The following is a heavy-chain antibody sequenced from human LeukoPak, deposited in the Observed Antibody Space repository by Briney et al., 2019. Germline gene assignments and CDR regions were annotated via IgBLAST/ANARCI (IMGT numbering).Heavy chain of an antibody. Sequence: SETLSLTCTVSGGSISSYYWSWIRQPPGKGLEWIGYIYYSGSTNYNPSLKSRVTISVDTSKNQFSLKLSSVTAADTAVYYCARDLQWFGDVYYSDHWGQGSQVTVSS. CDR3: ARDLQWFGDVYYSDH. CDR2: IYYSGST. V-gene: IGHV4-59*01. J-gene: IGHJ4*02. D-gene: IGHD3-10*01. CDR1: GGSISSYY.